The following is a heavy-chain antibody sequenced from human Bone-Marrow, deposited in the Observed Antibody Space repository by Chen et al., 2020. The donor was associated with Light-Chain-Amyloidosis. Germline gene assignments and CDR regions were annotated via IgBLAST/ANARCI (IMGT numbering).Heavy chain of an antibody. D-gene: IGHD5-12*01. J-gene: IGHJ4*02. CDR3: ARRRDGYNFDY. CDR1: GYTFPNYW. Sequence: EVQLEQSWPEVKKPGESLKISCKGSGYTFPNYWIGWVRQMPGKGLEWMGVIYPDDSDARYSPSFDGQVTISADKSITTAYLQWRSLKASDTAMYYCARRRDGYNFDYWGQGTLVTVSS. CDR2: IYPDDSDA. V-gene: IGHV5-51*01.